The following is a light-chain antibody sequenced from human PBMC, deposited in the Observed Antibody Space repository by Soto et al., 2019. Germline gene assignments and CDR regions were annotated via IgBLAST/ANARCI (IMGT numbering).Light chain of an antibody. V-gene: IGKV3-20*01. Sequence: EIVLTQSPGTLSLSPGERATLSCRASQSVSSTYIAWYQQKPGQAPRLLIYAASRRATGIPDRFSGGGSGTDFTLTISRLEPEDFAVYYCQQYGTSPGTFGQGTKVDIK. CDR2: AAS. CDR1: QSVSSTY. J-gene: IGKJ1*01. CDR3: QQYGTSPGT.